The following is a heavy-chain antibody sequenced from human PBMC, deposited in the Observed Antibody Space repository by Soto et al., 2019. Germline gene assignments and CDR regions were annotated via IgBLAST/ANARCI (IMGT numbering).Heavy chain of an antibody. Sequence: EVQLLESGGDLVQPGGSLILSCAASGFTFSSYAMSWVRQAPGKGQEWGSTISGRGDDTYYKDSVKGRFTISRDNSKNTLYVHMNSLRAEDTAVCYCERVKPTYSSSYFDYWGQGTLVTVSS. CDR3: ERVKPTYSSSYFDY. D-gene: IGHD3-22*01. CDR1: GFTFSSYA. CDR2: ISGRGDDT. J-gene: IGHJ4*02. V-gene: IGHV3-23*01.